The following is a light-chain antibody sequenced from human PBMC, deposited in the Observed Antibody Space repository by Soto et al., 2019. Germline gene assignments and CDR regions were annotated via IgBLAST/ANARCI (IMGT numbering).Light chain of an antibody. CDR3: GSYTDTNTGL. Sequence: QPVLTQPPSASGSPGQSVTISCTGISADLGGYNYVSWYQQHPGKAPRLIIYEFTKRPSGVPDRFSGSNSANTASLTVSGLQAEDEADYYCGSYTDTNTGLFGGGTQLTVL. CDR1: SADLGGYNY. V-gene: IGLV2-8*01. CDR2: EFT. J-gene: IGLJ7*01.